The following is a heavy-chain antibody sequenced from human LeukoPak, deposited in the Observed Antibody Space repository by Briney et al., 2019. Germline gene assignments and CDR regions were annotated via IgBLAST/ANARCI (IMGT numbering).Heavy chain of an antibody. Sequence: GGSLRLSCAASGFTLSSSAMSWVRQAPGKGLEWVGRIRSNSDGGTIDYAAPVKGRFTLSRDDSKTTLYLQMNSLQTEDTAVYYCATDFYDSTWGQGTLVTVSS. V-gene: IGHV3-15*01. CDR3: ATDFYDST. CDR1: GFTLSSSA. D-gene: IGHD3-22*01. CDR2: IRSNSDGGTI. J-gene: IGHJ5*02.